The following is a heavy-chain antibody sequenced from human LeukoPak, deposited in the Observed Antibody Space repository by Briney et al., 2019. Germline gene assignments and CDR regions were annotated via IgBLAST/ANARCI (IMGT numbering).Heavy chain of an antibody. CDR1: GGSISAYY. Sequence: PSETLSLTCTVSGGSISAYYWSWIRQLPGKGLEWIGYIYYSGSTNYNPSLKSRVTISVDTSKIQFSLKLRSVTAADTAVYYCARTRYCVSTSCYFDYWGQGTLVTVSS. CDR2: IYYSGST. D-gene: IGHD2-2*01. V-gene: IGHV4-59*01. J-gene: IGHJ4*02. CDR3: ARTRYCVSTSCYFDY.